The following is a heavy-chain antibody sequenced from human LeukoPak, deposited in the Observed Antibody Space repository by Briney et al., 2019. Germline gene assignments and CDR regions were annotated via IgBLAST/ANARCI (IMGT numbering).Heavy chain of an antibody. J-gene: IGHJ4*02. CDR3: ARGRYSYGCFDY. Sequence: SETLSLTCTVSGGSISSGSYYWSWIRQPAGEGLEWIGRIYTSGSTNYNPSLKSRVTISVDTSKNQFSLKLSSVTAADTAVYYCARGRYSYGCFDYWGQGTLVTVSS. CDR2: IYTSGST. V-gene: IGHV4-61*02. D-gene: IGHD5-18*01. CDR1: GGSISSGSYY.